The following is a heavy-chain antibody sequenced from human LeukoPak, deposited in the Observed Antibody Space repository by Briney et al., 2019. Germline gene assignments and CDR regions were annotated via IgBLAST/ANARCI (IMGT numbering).Heavy chain of an antibody. D-gene: IGHD1-26*01. J-gene: IGHJ4*02. CDR2: ISYDGSNK. Sequence: PGGSLRLSCAASGFTFSSYAMHWVRQAPGKGLEWVAVISYDGSNKYYADSVKGRFTISRDNSKNTLYLQMNSLRAEDTAVYYCARDMQWELPGNPGYWGQGTLVTVSS. CDR1: GFTFSSYA. CDR3: ARDMQWELPGNPGY. V-gene: IGHV3-30-3*01.